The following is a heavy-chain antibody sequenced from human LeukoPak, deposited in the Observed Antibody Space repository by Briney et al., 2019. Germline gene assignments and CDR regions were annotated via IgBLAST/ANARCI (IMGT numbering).Heavy chain of an antibody. J-gene: IGHJ4*02. CDR3: ARGGVFGFDY. Sequence: SETLSLTCTVSGGSISSSSYYWGWIRQPPGKGLEWIGTIYYSGSTNYNPSLKSRVTISVDTSKNQFSLKLNSVTAADTAVYYCARGGVFGFDYWGQGTLVTVSS. CDR1: GGSISSSSYY. V-gene: IGHV4-39*07. D-gene: IGHD3-3*01. CDR2: IYYSGST.